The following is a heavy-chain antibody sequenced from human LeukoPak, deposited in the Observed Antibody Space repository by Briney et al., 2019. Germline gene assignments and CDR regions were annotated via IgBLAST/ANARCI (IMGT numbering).Heavy chain of an antibody. V-gene: IGHV3-74*01. CDR3: ERDSSGPDY. CDR2: INSDESST. J-gene: IGHJ4*02. CDR1: GFSFSSYW. Sequence: WGSLSRSCSASGFSFSSYWLHWVRQAPGKGLVWVSRINSDESSTSYADSVKGRFTISRDNAKNTLYLQMNSLRAEDTAVYYWERDSSGPDYWGQASLVTVSS. D-gene: IGHD6-19*01.